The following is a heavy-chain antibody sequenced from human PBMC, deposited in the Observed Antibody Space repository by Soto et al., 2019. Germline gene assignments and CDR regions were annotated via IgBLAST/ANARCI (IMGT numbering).Heavy chain of an antibody. CDR3: ARDAPRTYYGMDV. V-gene: IGHV3-21*01. CDR1: GFTFSSYS. J-gene: IGHJ6*02. Sequence: ESGGGLVKPGGSLRLSCAASGFTFSSYSMNWVRQAPGKGLEWVSSISSSSSYIYYADSVKGRFTISRDNAKNSLYLQMNSLRAEDTAVYYCARDAPRTYYGMDVWGQGTTVTVSS. CDR2: ISSSSSYI.